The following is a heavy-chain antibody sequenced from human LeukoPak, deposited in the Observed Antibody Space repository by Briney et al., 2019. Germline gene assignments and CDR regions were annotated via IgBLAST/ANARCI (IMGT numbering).Heavy chain of an antibody. V-gene: IGHV4-59*08. CDR1: GGSISGYY. D-gene: IGHD5-24*01. CDR3: ARQGVEMGTISHFDY. J-gene: IGHJ4*02. Sequence: SETLSLTCNVSGGSISGYYWSWIRQPPGKGLEWIAYMYYSGRTNYNPSLKSRLTISVDTSKNQFSLKLSSVTAADTAVYHCARQGVEMGTISHFDYWGQGTLVTVSS. CDR2: MYYSGRT.